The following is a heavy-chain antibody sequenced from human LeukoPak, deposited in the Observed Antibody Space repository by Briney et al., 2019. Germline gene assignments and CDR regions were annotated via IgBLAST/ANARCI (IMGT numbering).Heavy chain of an antibody. CDR3: ARVGDHYYDSSGYYYVPINFDY. J-gene: IGHJ4*02. V-gene: IGHV1-46*01. CDR1: GYTFTNYY. D-gene: IGHD3-22*01. Sequence: ASVKVSCKASGYTFTNYYMHWVRQAPGQGLEWMGIINPSGGSTNYAQKFQGRVTMTRNTSISTAYMELSSLRSEDTAVYYCARVGDHYYDSSGYYYVPINFDYWGQGTLVTVSS. CDR2: INPSGGST.